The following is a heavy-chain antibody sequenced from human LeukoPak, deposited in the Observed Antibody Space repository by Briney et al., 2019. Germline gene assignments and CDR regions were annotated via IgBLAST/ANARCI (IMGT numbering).Heavy chain of an antibody. Sequence: SETLSLTCTVSGGSISSYYWSWIRQPPGKGLEWIGYIYYSGSTNYNPSLKSRVTISVDTSKNQFSLKLSSVTAADTVVYYCARGGRAVKLDYWGQGTLVTVSS. CDR3: ARGGRAVKLDY. CDR2: IYYSGST. D-gene: IGHD4-11*01. V-gene: IGHV4-59*01. CDR1: GGSISSYY. J-gene: IGHJ4*02.